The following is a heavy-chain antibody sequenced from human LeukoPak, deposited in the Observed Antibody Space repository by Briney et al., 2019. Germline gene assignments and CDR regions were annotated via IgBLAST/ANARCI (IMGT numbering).Heavy chain of an antibody. Sequence: GGSLRLSCAASGFTVITNDMTWVRQAPGKGLEWVSVLYSDGNTRYADSVQGRFTISRDHSKNSLYLEMNRLRPDDTAVYSCARGVGPLAANTLAYWGQGALVTVSS. CDR1: GFTVITND. CDR3: ARGVGPLAANTLAY. CDR2: LYSDGNT. D-gene: IGHD3-16*01. V-gene: IGHV3-53*01. J-gene: IGHJ4*02.